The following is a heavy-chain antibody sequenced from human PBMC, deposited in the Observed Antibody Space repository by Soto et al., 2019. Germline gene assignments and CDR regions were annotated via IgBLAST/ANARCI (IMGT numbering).Heavy chain of an antibody. D-gene: IGHD3-9*01. CDR1: GFTVSSNY. CDR3: ARAFSPWGRYFDHDRGPYYFDY. V-gene: IGHV3-66*01. J-gene: IGHJ4*02. CDR2: IYSGGST. Sequence: EVQLVESGGGLVQPGGPLRLSCAASGFTVSSNYMSWVRQAPGKGLEWVSVIYSGGSTYYADSVKGRFTISRDNSKNTLYLQMNSLRAEDTAVYYCARAFSPWGRYFDHDRGPYYFDYWGQGTLVTVSS.